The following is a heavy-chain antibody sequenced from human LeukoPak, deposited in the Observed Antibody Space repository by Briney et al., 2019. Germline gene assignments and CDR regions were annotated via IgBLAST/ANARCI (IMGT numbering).Heavy chain of an antibody. Sequence: PSETLSLTCAVSGYSISSSYYWGWIRQPPGKGLEWIGSIYHTGGTYYNPSLKSRVTISVDTSKNQFSLKLSSVTAADTAVYYCARRTADRIFDYWGQGTLVTVSS. CDR2: IYHTGGT. J-gene: IGHJ4*02. CDR1: GYSISSSYY. D-gene: IGHD1-1*01. CDR3: ARRTADRIFDY. V-gene: IGHV4-38-2*01.